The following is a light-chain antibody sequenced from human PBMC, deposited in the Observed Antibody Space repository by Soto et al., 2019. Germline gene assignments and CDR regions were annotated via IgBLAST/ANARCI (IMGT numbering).Light chain of an antibody. CDR1: QGISSY. V-gene: IGKV1-8*01. J-gene: IGKJ1*01. Sequence: AIRMTQSPSSLSASTGDRVTITCRASQGISSYLAWYQQKPGKAPKLLIYAASTLQSGVPSRFSGSGSGTDFTFTINSLQPEDFATYYCQQYDNLSWTFGQGTKVDNK. CDR3: QQYDNLSWT. CDR2: AAS.